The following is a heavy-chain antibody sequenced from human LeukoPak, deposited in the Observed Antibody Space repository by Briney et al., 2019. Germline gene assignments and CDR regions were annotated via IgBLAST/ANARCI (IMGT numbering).Heavy chain of an antibody. CDR2: IYYSGST. Sequence: SQTLSLTCTVSGGSINSGDYYWTWIRQPPGKGLEWIGYIYYSGSTYYNPSLKSRITISLDTSTNQFSLKLSSVTAADTAVYYWARLYYDSSGFTFDYWGQGILVPVPS. CDR1: GGSINSGDYY. V-gene: IGHV4-30-4*08. J-gene: IGHJ4*02. CDR3: ARLYYDSSGFTFDY. D-gene: IGHD3-22*01.